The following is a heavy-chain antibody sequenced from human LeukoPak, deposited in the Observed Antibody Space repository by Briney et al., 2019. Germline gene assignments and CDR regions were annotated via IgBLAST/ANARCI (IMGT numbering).Heavy chain of an antibody. V-gene: IGHV1-2*02. CDR3: ARGGIQLWFLVDC. CDR2: INPNSGGT. D-gene: IGHD5-18*01. CDR1: GYTFTGYF. Sequence: ASVKVSCKASGYTFTGYFMHWVRQAPREGLEWMGWINPNSGGTNYAQKFQGRVTMTRDTSISTAYMELSRLRSDDTAVYYCARGGIQLWFLVDCWGQGTLVTVSS. J-gene: IGHJ4*02.